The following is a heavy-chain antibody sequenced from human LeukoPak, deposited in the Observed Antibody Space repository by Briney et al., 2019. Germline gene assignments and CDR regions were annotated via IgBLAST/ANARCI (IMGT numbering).Heavy chain of an antibody. CDR1: GGSIGSGGYY. V-gene: IGHV4-31*03. Sequence: SQTLSLTCTVSGGSIGSGGYYWSWIRQHPGKGLEWIGYIYYSGSTNYNPSLKSRVTISVDTSKNQFSLKLSSVTAADTAVYYCARLAMVRGVNPWGQGTLVTVSS. J-gene: IGHJ5*02. CDR2: IYYSGST. D-gene: IGHD3-10*01. CDR3: ARLAMVRGVNP.